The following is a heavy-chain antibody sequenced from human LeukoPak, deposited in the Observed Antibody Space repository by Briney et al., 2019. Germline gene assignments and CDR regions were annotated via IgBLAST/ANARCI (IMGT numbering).Heavy chain of an antibody. CDR1: GGSFSGYY. CDR3: ARARLDSSGRFDY. D-gene: IGHD3-22*01. Sequence: SETLSLTCAVYGGSFSGYYWSWIRQPPGKGLEWIGEINHSGSTNYNPSLKSRVTISKDTSKTQFSLRLSSVTAADTAVYYCARARLDSSGRFDYWGQGTLVTVSS. J-gene: IGHJ4*02. CDR2: INHSGST. V-gene: IGHV4-34*01.